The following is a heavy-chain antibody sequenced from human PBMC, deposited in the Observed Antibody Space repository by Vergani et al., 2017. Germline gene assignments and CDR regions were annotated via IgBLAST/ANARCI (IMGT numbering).Heavy chain of an antibody. CDR1: GFTLSDYW. Sequence: EVQLLESGGDLIQPGGSLRLSCATSGFTLSDYWIDWVRQAPGKGLEWVARTRNKARGYSTDYAASVRGRFIVSRDASGKSVSLQMTRLRIDDTAVYFCARTLKFLDMDVWGKGTTVTVSS. J-gene: IGHJ6*04. D-gene: IGHD3-3*01. CDR2: TRNKARGYST. V-gene: IGHV3-72*01. CDR3: ARTLKFLDMDV.